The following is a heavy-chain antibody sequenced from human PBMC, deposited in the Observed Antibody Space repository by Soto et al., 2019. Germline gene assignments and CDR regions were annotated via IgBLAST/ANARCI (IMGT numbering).Heavy chain of an antibody. CDR1: GFTFSSYA. CDR2: ISYDGSNK. D-gene: IGHD3-22*01. Sequence: QVQLVESGGGVVQPGRSLRLSCAASGFTFSSYAMHWVRQAPGKGLEWVAVISYDGSNKYYADSVKGRFTISRDNSKNTQYLQMNSLRAEDTAVYYCARALRDSSGYYYFDYWGQGTLVTVSS. CDR3: ARALRDSSGYYYFDY. V-gene: IGHV3-30-3*01. J-gene: IGHJ4*02.